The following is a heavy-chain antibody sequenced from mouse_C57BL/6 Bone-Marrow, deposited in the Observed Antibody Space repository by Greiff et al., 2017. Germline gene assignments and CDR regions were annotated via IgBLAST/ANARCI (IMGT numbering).Heavy chain of an antibody. D-gene: IGHD1-1*01. CDR1: GYTFTSYD. CDR2: FYPRDGST. Sequence: QVQLQQSGPELVKPGASVKLSCKASGYTFTSYDINWVKRRPGQGLVWIGWFYPRDGSTKYNEKFKGKVTLTVDTSSSTAYMELHSLTSEDSAVYFCARLEFDGSSGDWYFDVWGTGTTVTVSS. J-gene: IGHJ1*03. CDR3: ARLEFDGSSGDWYFDV. V-gene: IGHV1-85*01.